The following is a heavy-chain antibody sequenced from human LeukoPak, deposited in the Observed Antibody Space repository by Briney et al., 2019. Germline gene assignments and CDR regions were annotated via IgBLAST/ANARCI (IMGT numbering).Heavy chain of an antibody. Sequence: QPGGSLRLSCAASGLTFSTYDMHWVRQATGEGLEWVSGIGKGRDTYYVGSVKSRFTISRENAKNSLYLQMNSLRSGDTGVYYCARGGYSGFDVWGQGTVVTVSS. J-gene: IGHJ3*01. V-gene: IGHV3-13*04. D-gene: IGHD5-12*01. CDR2: IGKGRDT. CDR1: GLTFSTYD. CDR3: ARGGYSGFDV.